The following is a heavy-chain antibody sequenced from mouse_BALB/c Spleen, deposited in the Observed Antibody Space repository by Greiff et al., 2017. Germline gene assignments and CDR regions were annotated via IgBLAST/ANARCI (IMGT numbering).Heavy chain of an antibody. J-gene: IGHJ4*01. CDR1: GFTFSSYG. Sequence: EVKVVESGGDLVKPGGSLKLSCAASGFTFSSYGMSWVRQTPDKRLEWVATISSGGSYTYYPDSVKGRFTISRDNAKNTLYLQMSSLKSEDTAMYYCSGVLRSLYAMDYWGQGTSVTVSS. CDR2: ISSGGSYT. CDR3: SGVLRSLYAMDY. V-gene: IGHV5-6*01. D-gene: IGHD1-1*01.